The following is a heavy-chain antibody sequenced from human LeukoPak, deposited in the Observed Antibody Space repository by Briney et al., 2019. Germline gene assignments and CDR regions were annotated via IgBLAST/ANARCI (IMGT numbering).Heavy chain of an antibody. CDR3: ARTGKNFDWLSNYYYYYMDV. CDR1: GFTLSSYS. J-gene: IGHJ6*03. D-gene: IGHD3-9*01. V-gene: IGHV3-21*01. Sequence: GGSLRLSCAASGFTLSSYSMNWVRQTPGKGLEWVASISSSSSYIYYVDSVKGRFTISRDNARNSLYLQMNSLRVEDTAVYYCARTGKNFDWLSNYYYYYMDVWGKGTTVTISS. CDR2: ISSSSSYI.